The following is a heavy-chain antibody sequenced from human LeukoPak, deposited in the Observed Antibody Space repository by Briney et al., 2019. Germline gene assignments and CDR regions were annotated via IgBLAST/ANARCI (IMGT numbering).Heavy chain of an antibody. CDR2: IYPNSGGT. V-gene: IGHV1-2*02. J-gene: IGHJ6*03. D-gene: IGHD3-10*01. Sequence: ASVKVSCKASGYTFTGYYMRWVRQAPGQGLEWMGWIYPNSGGTNYAQKFQGRVTVTRDTSISTAYMELSRLISDDTAVYYCAREAYDSGSFRTDYYYMDVWGKGTTVTISS. CDR3: AREAYDSGSFRTDYYYMDV. CDR1: GYTFTGYY.